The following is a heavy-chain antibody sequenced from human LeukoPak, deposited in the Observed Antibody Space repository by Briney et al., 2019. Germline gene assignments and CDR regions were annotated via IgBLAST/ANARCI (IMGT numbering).Heavy chain of an antibody. D-gene: IGHD5-18*01. V-gene: IGHV3-48*02. J-gene: IGHJ4*02. CDR2: ISSSTSTI. CDR3: AREGTYGYGY. CDR1: GFTVISNY. Sequence: QSGGSLRLSCAASGFTVISNYMTWVRQAPGKGLEWVSYISSSTSTIYYADSVKGRFTISRDNAKNSLYLQMNSLRDEDTAVYYCAREGTYGYGYWGQGTLVTVSS.